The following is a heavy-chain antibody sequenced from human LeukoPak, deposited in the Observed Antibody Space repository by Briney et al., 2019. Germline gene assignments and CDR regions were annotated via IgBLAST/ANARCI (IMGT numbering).Heavy chain of an antibody. J-gene: IGHJ6*02. CDR1: GGSISSSSYN. V-gene: IGHV4-39*01. CDR2: IYYSGST. CDR3: ARHASGYAIYGMDV. Sequence: SETLSLTCTVSGGSISSSSYNWGWIRQPQGKGLEWIGSIYYSGSTYYNPSLKSRVTISVDTSKNQFSLKLSSVTAADTAVYYCARHASGYAIYGMDVWGQGTTVTVSS. D-gene: IGHD5-12*01.